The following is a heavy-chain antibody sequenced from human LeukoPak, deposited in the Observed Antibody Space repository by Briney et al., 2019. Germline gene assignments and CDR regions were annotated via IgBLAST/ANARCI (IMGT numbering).Heavy chain of an antibody. D-gene: IGHD4-23*01. CDR3: ARADYGGSFDY. Sequence: SETLSLTCTVSGGSISSYYWSWIRQPPGKGLEWIGYIYYSGSTNYNPSLKSRVTISVDTSKNQFSLKLSSVTAADTAVYYRARADYGGSFDYWGQGTLVTVSS. V-gene: IGHV4-59*08. CDR2: IYYSGST. J-gene: IGHJ4*02. CDR1: GGSISSYY.